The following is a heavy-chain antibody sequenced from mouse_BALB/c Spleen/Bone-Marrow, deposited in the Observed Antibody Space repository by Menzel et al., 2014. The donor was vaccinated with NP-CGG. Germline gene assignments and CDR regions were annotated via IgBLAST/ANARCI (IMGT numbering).Heavy chain of an antibody. CDR3: TRDAMDY. CDR1: GFTFSSYT. V-gene: IGHV5-6-4*01. J-gene: IGHJ4*01. Sequence: EVQVVESGGGLVKPGGSLKLSCAASGFTFSSYTMSWVRQTPEKRLEWVATISSGGSYTYYPDSVKGRFTIPRDNAKNTLYLQMSSLKSEDTAMYYCTRDAMDYWGQGTSVTVSS. CDR2: ISSGGSYT.